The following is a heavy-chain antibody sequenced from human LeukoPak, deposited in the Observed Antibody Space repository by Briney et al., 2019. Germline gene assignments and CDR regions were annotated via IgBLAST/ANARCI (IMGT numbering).Heavy chain of an antibody. CDR1: GFTFSSYG. J-gene: IGHJ4*02. D-gene: IGHD6-13*01. CDR2: ISYDGSNK. Sequence: PGRSLRLSCAASGFTFSSYGMHRVRQAPGKGLEWVAVISYDGSNKYYADSVKGRFTISRDNSKNTLYLQMNSLRAEDTAVYYCAKDAAAAVSYYFDYWGQGTLVTVSS. V-gene: IGHV3-30*18. CDR3: AKDAAAAVSYYFDY.